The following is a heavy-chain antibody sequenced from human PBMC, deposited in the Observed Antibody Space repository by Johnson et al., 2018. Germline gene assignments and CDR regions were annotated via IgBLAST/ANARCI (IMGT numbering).Heavy chain of an antibody. J-gene: IGHJ6*02. D-gene: IGHD1-7*01. V-gene: IGHV3-23*01. CDR1: GLTFSSYV. Sequence: EVQLLETGGGLVQXGGSLRLXCVASGLTFSSYVMTWSRQAPGKGLEWVSSISGSGGITYYGDSVKGRFPISRDNSKNTLYLQMNSRRAEDTAVYYCARDIVGELELRRNYYYFYGMDVWGHGTTVTVSS. CDR3: ARDIVGELELRRNYYYFYGMDV. CDR2: ISGSGGIT.